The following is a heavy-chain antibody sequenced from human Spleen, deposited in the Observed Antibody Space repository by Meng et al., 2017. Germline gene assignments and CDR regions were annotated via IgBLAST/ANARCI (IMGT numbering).Heavy chain of an antibody. CDR2: INHSGST. Sequence: SETLSLTCAVYGGSFSGYYWSWIRQPPGKGLEWIGEINHSGSTNYNPSLKSRVTISVDTSKNQFSLKLSSVTAADTAVYYCARGFQKVGRLVVVATHYGMDVWGQGTTVTVSS. V-gene: IGHV4-34*01. J-gene: IGHJ6*02. CDR3: ARGFQKVGRLVVVATHYGMDV. D-gene: IGHD2-15*01. CDR1: GGSFSGYY.